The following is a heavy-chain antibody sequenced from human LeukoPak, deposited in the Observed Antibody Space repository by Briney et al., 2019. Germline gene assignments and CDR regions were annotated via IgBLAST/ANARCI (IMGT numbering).Heavy chain of an antibody. CDR3: AGDRDFWSGYYGMDV. CDR2: INPSGGST. Sequence: GASVKVSCKASGYTFTSYYMHWVRQAPGQGLEWMGIINPSGGSTSYAQKFQGRVTMTRDTSTSTVYMELSSLRSEDTAVYYCAGDRDFWSGYYGMDVWGQGTTVTVSS. D-gene: IGHD3-3*01. V-gene: IGHV1-46*01. CDR1: GYTFTSYY. J-gene: IGHJ6*02.